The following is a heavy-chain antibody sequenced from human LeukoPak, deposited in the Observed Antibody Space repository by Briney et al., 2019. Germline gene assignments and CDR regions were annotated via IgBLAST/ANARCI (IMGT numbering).Heavy chain of an antibody. J-gene: IGHJ3*02. V-gene: IGHV1-69*05. CDR1: GGTFSSYA. CDR2: IIPIFGTA. Sequence: WASVKVSCKASGGTFSSYAISWVRQAPGQGLEWMGGIIPIFGTANYAQKFQGRVTITTDESTSTAYMELSSLRSEDTAVYYCAIMAQIVATDAFDIWGQGTMVTVSS. CDR3: AIMAQIVATDAFDI. D-gene: IGHD5-12*01.